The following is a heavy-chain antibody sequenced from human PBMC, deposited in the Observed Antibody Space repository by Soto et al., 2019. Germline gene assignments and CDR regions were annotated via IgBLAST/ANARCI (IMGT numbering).Heavy chain of an antibody. CDR1: GGSVSSGSYY. CDR2: IYYSGST. Sequence: PSETLSLTCTVSGGSVSSGSYYWSWIRQPPGKGLEWIGYIYYSGSTNYNPSLKSRVTISVDTSKNQFSLKLSSVTAAGTAVYYCARGGGTYYYDSSGYYPNYWGQGTLVTVSS. CDR3: ARGGGTYYYDSSGYYPNY. J-gene: IGHJ4*02. V-gene: IGHV4-61*01. D-gene: IGHD3-22*01.